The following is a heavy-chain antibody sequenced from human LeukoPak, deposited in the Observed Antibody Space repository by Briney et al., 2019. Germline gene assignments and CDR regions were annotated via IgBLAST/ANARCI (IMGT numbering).Heavy chain of an antibody. V-gene: IGHV3-23*01. CDR1: GFTFNNFA. CDR3: ARAHNWKYGSFDF. D-gene: IGHD1-7*01. CDR2: ISDRSGST. J-gene: IGHJ4*02. Sequence: GGSLRLSCEASGFTFNNFAMSWVRLAPGKGLEWVSGISDRSGSTYYADSVKGRFTISRDNAKNSLYLQMNSLRAEDTAVYYCARAHNWKYGSFDFWGQGTLVTVSS.